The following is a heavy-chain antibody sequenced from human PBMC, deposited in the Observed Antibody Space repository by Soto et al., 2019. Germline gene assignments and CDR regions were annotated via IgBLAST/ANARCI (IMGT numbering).Heavy chain of an antibody. CDR1: GFTFSVSA. V-gene: IGHV3-73*02. CDR3: ARLAAWEYYAGMDV. J-gene: IGHJ6*02. D-gene: IGHD1-26*01. CDR2: IRSKADNYAT. Sequence: EVQLVESGGGLVQPGGSLKLSCAVSGFTFSVSAIHWVRQASGKGLEWVGRIRSKADNYATAYGASVKGRFSISRDDSKNTAYLQMSSLNTEATAVYYCARLAAWEYYAGMDVWGHGTTVTVSS.